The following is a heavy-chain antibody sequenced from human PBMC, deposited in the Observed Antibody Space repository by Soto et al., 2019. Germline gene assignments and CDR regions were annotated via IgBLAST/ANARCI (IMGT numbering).Heavy chain of an antibody. CDR3: ARRGRGSRSWPTNWFDP. J-gene: IGHJ5*02. CDR2: IYYSGST. Sequence: PSETLSLTCTVSGGSISSSSYYWGWIRQPPGKGLEWIGSIYYSGSTYYNPSLKSRVTISVGTSKNQFSLKLSSVTAADTAVYYCARRGRGSRSWPTNWFDPWGQGTLVTVYS. D-gene: IGHD6-13*01. V-gene: IGHV4-39*01. CDR1: GGSISSSSYY.